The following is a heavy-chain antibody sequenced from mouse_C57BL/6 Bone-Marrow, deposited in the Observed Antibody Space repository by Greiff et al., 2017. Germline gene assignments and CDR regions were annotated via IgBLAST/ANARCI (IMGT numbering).Heavy chain of an antibody. CDR2: IYPGGGYT. CDR1: GYTFTNYW. CDR3: ARRYGSSFDY. D-gene: IGHD1-1*01. V-gene: IGHV1-63*01. Sequence: LVESGAELVRPGTSVKMSCKASGYTFTNYWIGWAKQRPGHGLEWIGDIYPGGGYTNYNEKFKGKATLTADKSYSTAYMQFSSLTSEDSAIYYCARRYGSSFDYWGQGTTLTVSS. J-gene: IGHJ2*01.